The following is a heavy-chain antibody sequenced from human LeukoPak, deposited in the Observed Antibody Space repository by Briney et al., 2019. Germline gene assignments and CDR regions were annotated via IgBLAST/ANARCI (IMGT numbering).Heavy chain of an antibody. CDR1: GFTFSSYA. J-gene: IGHJ6*02. CDR2: ISGSGGST. CDR3: ARSHTFYYDMDV. Sequence: PGGSLRLSCAASGFTFSSYAMSWVRQAPGKGLEWVSAISGSGGSTYYADSVKGRFTISRDNSKNTLYLQMNSLRAEDTAVYYCARSHTFYYDMDVWGPGTTVTVSS. V-gene: IGHV3-23*01.